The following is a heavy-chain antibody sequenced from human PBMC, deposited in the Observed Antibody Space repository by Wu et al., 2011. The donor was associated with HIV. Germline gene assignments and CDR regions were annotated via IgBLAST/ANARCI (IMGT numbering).Heavy chain of an antibody. CDR3: ASLNKVDSSGYQGYYGMDV. V-gene: IGHV1-69*14. CDR1: GGTFDIYA. Sequence: QVQLVQSGAEMKKPGSSVKVSCKSSGGTFDIYAINWVRQAPGQGLEWMGGIVPIFGTVVFAQKFQGRVTITADNSTSTAYMDLSSLRSDDTAIYYCASLNKVDSSGYQGYYGMDVWGQGTTVTVSS. D-gene: IGHD3-22*01. CDR2: IVPIFGTV. J-gene: IGHJ6*02.